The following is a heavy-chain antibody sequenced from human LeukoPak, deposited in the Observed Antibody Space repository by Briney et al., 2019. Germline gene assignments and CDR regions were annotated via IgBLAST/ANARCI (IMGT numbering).Heavy chain of an antibody. V-gene: IGHV3-21*04. D-gene: IGHD3-16*01. J-gene: IGHJ4*02. CDR3: SIFGVLSPVDY. Sequence: PGGSLRLSCAASGFTFSSYSMNWVRQAPGKGLEWVSSISSSSSYIYYADSVKGRFTISRDTSRNTLYLQMSSLRAEDTAVYYCSIFGVLSPVDYWGQGTLVTVSS. CDR1: GFTFSSYS. CDR2: ISSSSSYI.